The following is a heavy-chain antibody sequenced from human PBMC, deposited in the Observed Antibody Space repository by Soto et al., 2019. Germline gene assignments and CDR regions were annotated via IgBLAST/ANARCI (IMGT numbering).Heavy chain of an antibody. CDR2: IHHSGST. CDR1: GGSISSSKW. D-gene: IGHD3-10*01. J-gene: IGHJ4*02. V-gene: IGHV4-4*02. CDR3: AMTAVEFPLSCDS. Sequence: QVQLQESGPGLLKPSGTLSLTCAVSGGSISSSKWWSWVRQPPGKGLEWIGEIHHSGSTNYNPSLKGRVTLSIDKSKNRFSLKMNSVTAADTARYYCAMTAVEFPLSCDSWCQGTLVTVSS.